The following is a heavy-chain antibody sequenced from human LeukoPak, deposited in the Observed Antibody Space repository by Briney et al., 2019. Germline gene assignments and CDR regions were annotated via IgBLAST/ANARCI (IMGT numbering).Heavy chain of an antibody. CDR1: GFTFRSYA. Sequence: GGSLRLSCAASGFTFRSYAMHWVRQAPGKGLEWVAVISYDGSQKYYADSVKGRFTISRDSSKNTLYLQMNSLRAEDTAVYYCARDVENFWSGYYTYWGQGTLVTVSS. CDR3: ARDVENFWSGYYTY. D-gene: IGHD3-3*01. CDR2: ISYDGSQK. J-gene: IGHJ4*02. V-gene: IGHV3-30-3*01.